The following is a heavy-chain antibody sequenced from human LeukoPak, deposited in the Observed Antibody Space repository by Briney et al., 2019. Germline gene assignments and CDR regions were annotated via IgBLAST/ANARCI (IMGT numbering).Heavy chain of an antibody. CDR2: ISGSGANT. CDR1: GVTFSNYG. D-gene: IGHD3-10*01. J-gene: IGHJ4*02. CDR3: AKWAVLLWFGESSSGYYFDY. V-gene: IGHV3-23*01. Sequence: GGSLRLSCAASGVTFSNYGMSWVRQAPGKGLEWVSVISGSGANTYYADSVKGRFTISRDNSKNTLYLQMNSLRPEDTAVYYCAKWAVLLWFGESSSGYYFDYWGQGALVTVSS.